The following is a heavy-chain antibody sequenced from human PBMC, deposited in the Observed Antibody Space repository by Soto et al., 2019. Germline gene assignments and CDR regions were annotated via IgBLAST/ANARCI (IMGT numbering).Heavy chain of an antibody. J-gene: IGHJ3*02. V-gene: IGHV1-58*01. CDR1: GFTFTISA. D-gene: IGHD3-22*01. CDR3: AAAPRIPMIVVASSGDAFDI. CDR2: IVVGSGNT. Sequence: QMQLVQSGPEVKKPGTSVKVSCKASGFTFTISAVQWVLQARGQRLEVIGWIVVGSGNTNYAQMFQERVTITRDMSTSTAYMELSSLRSEDTDVYYCAAAPRIPMIVVASSGDAFDIWGQGTMVTVSS.